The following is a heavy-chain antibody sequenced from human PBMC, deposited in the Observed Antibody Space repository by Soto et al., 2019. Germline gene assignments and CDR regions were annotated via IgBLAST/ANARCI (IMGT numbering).Heavy chain of an antibody. J-gene: IGHJ5*02. CDR3: ARVGYDFWSGYNWFDP. CDR1: GGSISNTNYF. D-gene: IGHD3-3*01. CDR2: IYYRGST. Sequence: PSETLSLTCIVSGGSISNTNYFWGWIRQPPGKGLEWMGTIYYRGSTFYNPSLKSRVTISVDTSKNQFSLNLRSVTAADTVLYYCARVGYDFWSGYNWFDPWGQGTLVTVSS. V-gene: IGHV4-39*01.